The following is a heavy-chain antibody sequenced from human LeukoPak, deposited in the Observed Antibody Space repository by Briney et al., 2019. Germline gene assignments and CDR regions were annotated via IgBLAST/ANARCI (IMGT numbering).Heavy chain of an antibody. J-gene: IGHJ2*01. CDR3: ARHDWAFDF. CDR1: GFTFSSYG. Sequence: GGPLGFSGAASGFTFSSYGMHWVRQAPGKGRKWVGRIKSNKDGGTTDYAAPVKGRFTVSRDDSKNTLYLQMNSLKTEDTAVYYCARHDWAFDFWGRGTLVTVSS. CDR2: IKSNKDGGTT. V-gene: IGHV3-15*01.